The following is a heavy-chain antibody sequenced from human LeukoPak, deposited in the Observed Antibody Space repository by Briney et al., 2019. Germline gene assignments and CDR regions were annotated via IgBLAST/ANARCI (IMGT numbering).Heavy chain of an antibody. J-gene: IGHJ4*02. Sequence: ASVKVSCKSSGYTFIDYYIHWVRQAPGQGLEWMGWINPNSGATKYAQKFQGRVTMTRDTSISTAYMELSRLRSDDTAVYYCARDPIAVAGTGFDYWGQGTLVTVSS. D-gene: IGHD6-19*01. CDR1: GYTFIDYY. V-gene: IGHV1-2*02. CDR3: ARDPIAVAGTGFDY. CDR2: INPNSGAT.